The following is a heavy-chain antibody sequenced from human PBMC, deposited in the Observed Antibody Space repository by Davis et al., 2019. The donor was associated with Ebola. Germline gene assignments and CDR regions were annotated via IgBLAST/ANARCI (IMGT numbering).Heavy chain of an antibody. CDR3: ARGSGIQFDY. CDR1: GYTFTSYA. Sequence: AASVKVSCKASGYTFTSYAMHWVRQAPGQRLEWMGWINVGNGNTKYSQKFQGRVTITRDTSASTAYMELSSLRSEDTAVYYCARGSGIQFDYWGQGTLVTVSS. D-gene: IGHD6-13*01. CDR2: INVGNGNT. V-gene: IGHV1-3*01. J-gene: IGHJ4*02.